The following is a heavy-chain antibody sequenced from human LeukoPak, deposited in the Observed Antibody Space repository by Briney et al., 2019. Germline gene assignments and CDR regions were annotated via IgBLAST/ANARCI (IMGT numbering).Heavy chain of an antibody. J-gene: IGHJ4*02. D-gene: IGHD3-22*01. CDR3: ARHFRGYYDSSGYLDY. CDR2: IIPIFGTA. V-gene: IGHV1-69*05. CDR1: GGTFSSYA. Sequence: SAKVSCKASGGTFSSYAISWVRQAPGQGLEWMGRIIPIFGTANYAQKFQGRVTITTDESTSTAYMELSSLRSEDTAVYYCARHFRGYYDSSGYLDYWGQGTLVTVSS.